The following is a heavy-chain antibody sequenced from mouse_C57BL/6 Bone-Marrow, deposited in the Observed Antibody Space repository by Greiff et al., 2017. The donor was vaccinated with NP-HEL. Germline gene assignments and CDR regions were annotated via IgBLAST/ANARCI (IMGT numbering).Heavy chain of an antibody. CDR2: INPSNGGT. D-gene: IGHD1-1*01. CDR3: ARDFVTTVVATYWYFDV. Sequence: QVQLKQPGTELVKPGASVKLSCKASGYTFTSYWMHWVKQRPGQGLEWIGNINPSNGGTNYNEKFKSKATLTVDKSSSTAYMQLSSLTSEDSAVYYCARDFVTTVVATYWYFDVWGTGTTVTVSS. V-gene: IGHV1-53*01. J-gene: IGHJ1*03. CDR1: GYTFTSYW.